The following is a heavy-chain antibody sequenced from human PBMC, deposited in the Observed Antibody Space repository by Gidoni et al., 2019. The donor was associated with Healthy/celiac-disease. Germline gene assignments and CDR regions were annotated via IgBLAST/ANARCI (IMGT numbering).Heavy chain of an antibody. CDR1: GFRFSSYW. J-gene: IGHJ4*02. Sequence: EVQLVESGGGLVQPGGSLRLPCAASGFRFSSYWRSWVRQAPGKGMEWVANIKQDGSEKYYVDSVKGRFTISRDNAKNSLYLQMNSLRAEDTAVYYCARRTYCGGDCLDYWGQGTLVTVSS. CDR3: ARRTYCGGDCLDY. V-gene: IGHV3-7*01. CDR2: IKQDGSEK. D-gene: IGHD2-21*02.